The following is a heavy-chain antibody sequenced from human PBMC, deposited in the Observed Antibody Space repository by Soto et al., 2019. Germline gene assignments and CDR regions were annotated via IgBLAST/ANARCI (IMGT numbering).Heavy chain of an antibody. V-gene: IGHV3-23*01. CDR1: VIDFSNYA. CDR2: SSTSGRST. D-gene: IGHD6-19*01. J-gene: IGHJ4*02. CDR3: AKDGNWLDVFIDL. Sequence: EVQLLESGGGLVQPGGSLRLSCVVSVIDFSNYAMTWVRQAPGKGLEWVAISSTSGRSTYHADSVRGRFTISRDNSKNTLYLHMTNLRAEDTAVYYCAKDGNWLDVFIDLWGQGTPVTVSS.